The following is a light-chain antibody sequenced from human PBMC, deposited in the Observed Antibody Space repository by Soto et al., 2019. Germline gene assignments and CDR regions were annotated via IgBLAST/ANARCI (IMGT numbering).Light chain of an antibody. J-gene: IGKJ1*01. CDR3: QQYGSSPRT. CDR1: QSVSSSY. CDR2: GAS. V-gene: IGKV3-20*01. Sequence: IVLTQSPATLSLSQGERATLSCRASQSVSSSYLAWYQQKPGQAPRLLIYGASSRATGIPDRFSGSGSGTDFALTISRLEPEDFGVYYCQQYGSSPRTCGQGTEVDIK.